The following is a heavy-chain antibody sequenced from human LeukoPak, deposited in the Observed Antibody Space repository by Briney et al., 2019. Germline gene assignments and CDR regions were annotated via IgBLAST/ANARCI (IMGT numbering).Heavy chain of an antibody. CDR1: GGSNNSYY. CDR2: THPSGNT. CDR3: ARKAPKKGWFDP. Sequence: SETLSFTCTVSGGSNNSYYWSWIRQPPGKGLEWIGYTHPSGNTNYSPSLKSRVTISIDTSRNQFSLKLSSVTAADTAVYYCARKAPKKGWFDPWGQGTLVTVSS. V-gene: IGHV4-4*09. J-gene: IGHJ5*02.